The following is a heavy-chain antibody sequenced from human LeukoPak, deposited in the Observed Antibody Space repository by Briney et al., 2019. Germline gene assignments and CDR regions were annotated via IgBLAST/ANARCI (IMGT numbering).Heavy chain of an antibody. D-gene: IGHD3-22*01. J-gene: IGHJ4*02. Sequence: PGGSLRLSCAASGFTFSSYSMNWVRQAPGKGLEWIGSIYYSGSTYYNPSLKSRVTISVDTSKNQFSLKLSSVTAADTAVYYCASAFPWDYYDSSGFLSWGQGTLVTVSS. CDR1: GFTFSSYSMN. CDR3: ASAFPWDYYDSSGFLS. V-gene: IGHV4-59*05. CDR2: IYYSGST.